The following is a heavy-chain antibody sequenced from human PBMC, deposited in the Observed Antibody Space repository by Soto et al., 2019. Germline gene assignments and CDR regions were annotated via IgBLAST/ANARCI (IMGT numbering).Heavy chain of an antibody. D-gene: IGHD3-9*01. CDR3: SSYDFLTCHHLSYA. V-gene: IGHV3-74*03. CDR2: INSDRTSS. CDR1: GLTFRRYG. Sequence: WGALRLSCEASGLTFRRYGMHWVRQVPGKGLVWGSAINSDRTSSTYADSVKGRFTISRDNAKNTVYLQMHSLRAEDTAIYYCSSYDFLTCHHLSYAWGQGTMVTVSS. J-gene: IGHJ6*02.